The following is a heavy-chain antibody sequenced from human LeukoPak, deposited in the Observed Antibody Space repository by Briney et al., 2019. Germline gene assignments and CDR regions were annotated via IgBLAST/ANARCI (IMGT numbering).Heavy chain of an antibody. CDR3: ARHGLGSSWFGFDY. J-gene: IGHJ4*02. V-gene: IGHV5-51*01. CDR2: IYPGDSDP. Sequence: GESLKISCKGSGYTFTTYWIGLVRQMPGKSLEWMWIIYPGDSDPRYSPSFQGQVTISADKSISTAYLQWSSLKASDSAMYYCARHGLGSSWFGFDYWGQGTLVTVSS. CDR1: GYTFTTYW. D-gene: IGHD6-13*01.